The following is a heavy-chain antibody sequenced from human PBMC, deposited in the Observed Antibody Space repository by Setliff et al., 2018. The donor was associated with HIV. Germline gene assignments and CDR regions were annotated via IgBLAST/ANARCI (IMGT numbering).Heavy chain of an antibody. CDR1: GHAFSNSD. CDR3: ASGKGVGGVVITDGLDV. J-gene: IGHJ6*04. D-gene: IGHD3-10*01. V-gene: IGHV1-8*02. CDR2: MNPNSGVT. Sequence: AASVKVSCKPSGHAFSNSDIHWVRRATGQGLEWMGWMNPNSGVTGYALKFHDRVTMTRDTSISTAYLELRTLTSEDTAVYCCASGKGVGGVVITDGLDVWGKGTTVTVSS.